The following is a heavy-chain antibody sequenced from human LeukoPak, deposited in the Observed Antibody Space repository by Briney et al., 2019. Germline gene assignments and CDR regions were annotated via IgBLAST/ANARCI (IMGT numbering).Heavy chain of an antibody. CDR2: IYYSGST. CDR1: GGSISSYY. Sequence: PSETLSLTCTVSGGSISSYYWSWIRQPPGKGLEWIGYIYYSGSTNYNPSLKSRVTISVDTSKNQFSLKLSSVTAADTAVYYCARDYGDYYYYYYMDVWGEGTTVTVSS. CDR3: ARDYGDYYYYYYMDV. V-gene: IGHV4-59*01. J-gene: IGHJ6*03. D-gene: IGHD4-17*01.